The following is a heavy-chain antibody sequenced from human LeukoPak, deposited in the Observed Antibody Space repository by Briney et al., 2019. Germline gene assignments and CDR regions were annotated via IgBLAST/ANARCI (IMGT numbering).Heavy chain of an antibody. J-gene: IGHJ4*02. CDR3: ARGIGATTGPFDY. Sequence: GGSLRLSCAASGFTFSSYSMNWVRQAPGKGLEWVSYISSSSTIYYADSVEGRFTISRDNAKNSLYLQMNSLRAEDTAVYYCARGIGATTGPFDYWGQGTLVTVSS. D-gene: IGHD4-17*01. CDR1: GFTFSSYS. CDR2: ISSSSTI. V-gene: IGHV3-48*01.